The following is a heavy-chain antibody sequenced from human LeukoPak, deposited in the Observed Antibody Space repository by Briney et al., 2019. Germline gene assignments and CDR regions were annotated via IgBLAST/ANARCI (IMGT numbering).Heavy chain of an antibody. D-gene: IGHD3-10*01. Sequence: GESLKISCKGSGYTLTSYYIGWVRQMPGEGLEWMGIIYPGDSDTRYSPSFQGQVTISADKSLSTAYLQWSSLQASDTAMYYCARGFYYDSGSSFGYWGRGTLVTVSS. J-gene: IGHJ4*02. CDR1: GYTLTSYY. CDR3: ARGFYYDSGSSFGY. V-gene: IGHV5-51*01. CDR2: IYPGDSDT.